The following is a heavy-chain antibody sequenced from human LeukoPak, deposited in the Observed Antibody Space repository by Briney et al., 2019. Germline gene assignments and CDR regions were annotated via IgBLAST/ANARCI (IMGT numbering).Heavy chain of an antibody. V-gene: IGHV1-18*01. CDR1: GYTFTSYG. CDR2: ISAYNGNT. Sequence: GASVKVSCKASGYTFTSYGISWVRQAPGQGLEWMGWISAYNGNTNYAQKLQGRVTMTTDTSTSTAYMELRSPRSDDTAVYYCARAYYYDSSGYYSPNFDYWGQGTLVTVSS. CDR3: ARAYYYDSSGYYSPNFDY. J-gene: IGHJ4*02. D-gene: IGHD3-22*01.